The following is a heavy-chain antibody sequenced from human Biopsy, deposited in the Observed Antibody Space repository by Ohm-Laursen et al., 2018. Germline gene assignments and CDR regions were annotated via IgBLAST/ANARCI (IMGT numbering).Heavy chain of an antibody. CDR1: GFIFSSYA. D-gene: IGHD2/OR15-2a*01. CDR2: IRSTGGST. V-gene: IGHV3-23*01. J-gene: IGHJ6*02. Sequence: SLRLSCAASGFIFSSYALSWVRQAPGKGLEWVSAIRSTGGSTYYANSVKGRFTISRDNSKNILFLQVNNLRAEETAIYYCTKADEYWSPERYYNYFSGMDVWGQGTTVTVSS. CDR3: TKADEYWSPERYYNYFSGMDV.